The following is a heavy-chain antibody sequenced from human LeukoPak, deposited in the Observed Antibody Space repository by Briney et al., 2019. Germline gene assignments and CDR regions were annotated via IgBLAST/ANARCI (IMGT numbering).Heavy chain of an antibody. CDR2: ISGSGGIT. V-gene: IGHV3-23*01. CDR1: ALTFSRYA. D-gene: IGHD3-22*01. CDR3: AKARLSSVVITNFDY. Sequence: GGSLRLSCAASALTFSRYAMSWVRQAPGKGLEWVSAISGSGGITYYADSVKGRFTISRDNSKNTLYLQMNSLRAEDTAVYYCAKARLSSVVITNFDYWGQGTLVTVSS. J-gene: IGHJ4*02.